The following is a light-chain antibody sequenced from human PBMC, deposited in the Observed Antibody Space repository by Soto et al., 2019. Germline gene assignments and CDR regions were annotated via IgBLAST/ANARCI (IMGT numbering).Light chain of an antibody. Sequence: DLVMTQSPLSLPVTPGEPASISCRSSQSLLHSNGYNYLDWYLQKPGQSPQLLIYLGSNRASGVPDRFSGRGSGTDFTLKISRVEAEDVGVYYCMQALQTQLTFGGGTKVEIK. V-gene: IGKV2-28*01. CDR2: LGS. CDR1: QSLLHSNGYNY. J-gene: IGKJ4*01. CDR3: MQALQTQLT.